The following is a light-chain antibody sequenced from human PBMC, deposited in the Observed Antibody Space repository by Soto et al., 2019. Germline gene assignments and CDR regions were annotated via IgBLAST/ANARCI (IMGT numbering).Light chain of an antibody. CDR1: EAVASTY. V-gene: IGKV3-20*01. CDR3: QQSGSSPPT. J-gene: IGKJ1*01. Sequence: EIVLTQSPDTLSLSPGEGATLSCRASEAVASTYLAWYQQMPGQAPRLLIYGESGRATGIPDRFSGSGSGTDLTLSISRLEPEDFAVYYCQQSGSSPPTFGQGTKVEIK. CDR2: GES.